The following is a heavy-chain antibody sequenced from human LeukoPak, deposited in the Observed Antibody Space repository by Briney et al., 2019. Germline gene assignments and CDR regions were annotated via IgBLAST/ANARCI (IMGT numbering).Heavy chain of an antibody. CDR1: GYTFTSYD. CDR3: ARAHLTYYYGSGTYYYFFGLDV. J-gene: IGHJ6*02. Sequence: GASVEVSCKASGYTFTSYDINWVRQATGQGLEWMGWMNPNSGNTGFAQKFQGRVTMTRNSSISTAYMELRSLSSEDTAVYYCARAHLTYYYGSGTYYYFFGLDVWGPGTTVTVSS. V-gene: IGHV1-8*01. D-gene: IGHD3-10*01. CDR2: MNPNSGNT.